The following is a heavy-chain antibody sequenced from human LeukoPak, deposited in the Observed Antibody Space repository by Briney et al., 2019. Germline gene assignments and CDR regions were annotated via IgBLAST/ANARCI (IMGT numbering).Heavy chain of an antibody. V-gene: IGHV1-18*01. D-gene: IGHD2-2*01. J-gene: IGHJ4*02. CDR3: ARAGQYCSSSSCFDY. CDR1: GYTFTNYG. Sequence: ASVKVSCKTSGYTFTNYGISWVRQAPGQGLEWMGWISAYNGNTDYPQSLQGRVTMTTDTSTSTAYMELRSLRSDDAAVYYCARAGQYCSSSSCFDYWGQGTLVTVSS. CDR2: ISAYNGNT.